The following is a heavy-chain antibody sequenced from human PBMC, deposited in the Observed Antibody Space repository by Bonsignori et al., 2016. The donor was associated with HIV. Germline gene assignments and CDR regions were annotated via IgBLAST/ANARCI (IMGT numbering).Heavy chain of an antibody. CDR1: GYTFTGYY. D-gene: IGHD1-1*01. CDR2: INPNSGGT. J-gene: IGHJ6*03. Sequence: ASVKVSCKASGYTFTGYYMHWVRQAPGQGLEWMGWINPNSGGTNYAQKFQGRVTMTRDTSISTAYMELSRLRSDDTAVYYCARNKVYMWVSFYNWNDDGDYYYYYYMDVWGKGTTVTVSS. CDR3: ARNKVYMWVSFYNWNDDGDYYYYYYMDV. V-gene: IGHV1-2*02.